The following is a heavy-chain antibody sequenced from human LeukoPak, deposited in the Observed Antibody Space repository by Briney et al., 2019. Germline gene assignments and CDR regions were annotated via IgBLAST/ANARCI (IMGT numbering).Heavy chain of an antibody. D-gene: IGHD6-13*01. CDR1: GGSISSYY. V-gene: IGHV4-59*01. CDR3: ARLRSNSWYERPIHWFDP. J-gene: IGHJ5*02. CDR2: IYYSGST. Sequence: SETLSLTCTVSGGSISSYYWSWIRQPPGKGLEGIGYIYYSGSTNYNPSLKSRVTISVDTSKNQFSLKLSSVTAADTAVYYCARLRSNSWYERPIHWFDPWGPGTLVTVSS.